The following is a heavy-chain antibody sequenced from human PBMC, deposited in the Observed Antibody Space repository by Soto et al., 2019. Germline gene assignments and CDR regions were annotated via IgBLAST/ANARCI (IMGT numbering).Heavy chain of an antibody. D-gene: IGHD2-8*01. CDR2: TYYTGST. Sequence: QLQLQESGPGLVKPSETLSLTCTVSGDSISSDNYYCGWIRQPPGKGLEWIGSTYYTGSTYYNTSLKSRVTMSVHTSKSPFSLKLSSVTAADTAVYYCARHPGYAVPTVYATHYFNYWGQGILVTVST. V-gene: IGHV4-39*01. CDR1: GDSISSDNYY. CDR3: ARHPGYAVPTVYATHYFNY. J-gene: IGHJ4*02.